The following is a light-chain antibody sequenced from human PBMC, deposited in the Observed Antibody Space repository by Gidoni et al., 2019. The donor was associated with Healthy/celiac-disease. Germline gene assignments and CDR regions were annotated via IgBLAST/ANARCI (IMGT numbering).Light chain of an antibody. V-gene: IGLV2-14*03. J-gene: IGLJ3*02. CDR2: DVS. CDR1: SSDVGGYNY. CDR3: SSYTSSSTLDWV. Sequence: QSALTQPASVSVSPGQSITIYCTGTSSDVGGYNYVYWYQQHPGKAPKLMIYDVSNRPSGVSNRFSGSKSGNTASLTISGLQAEDEADYYCSSYTSSSTLDWVFGGGTKLTVL.